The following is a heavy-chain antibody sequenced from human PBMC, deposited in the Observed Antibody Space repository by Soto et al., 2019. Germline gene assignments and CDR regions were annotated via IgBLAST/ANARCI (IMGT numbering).Heavy chain of an antibody. D-gene: IGHD6-19*01. CDR1: GYTFTSYV. CDR2: ISAYNGNT. CDR3: ARVVATVAGPYGMDV. Sequence: QVHLVQSGAEVKKPGASVKVSCRASGYTFTSYVISWVRQAPGQGPEWMGWISAYNGNTNFAQRVQGRVTMTTDTSTSTACMELRSLRSDDTAVYYCARVVATVAGPYGMDVWGQGTTVTVSS. V-gene: IGHV1-18*01. J-gene: IGHJ6*02.